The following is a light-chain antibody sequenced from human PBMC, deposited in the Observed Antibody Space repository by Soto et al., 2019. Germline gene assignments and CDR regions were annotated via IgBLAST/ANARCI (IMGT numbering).Light chain of an antibody. CDR2: GVS. J-gene: IGLJ2*01. CDR3: SSYTRSSTRI. Sequence: QSALTQPASMSGSPGQSITISCTGTSSDIGAYNYVSWYQQHPGKAPKIMIYGVSNRPSGVSNRFSGSKSDNTASLTISGLQAEDEADYYCSSYTRSSTRIFGGGTKVTVL. CDR1: SSDIGAYNY. V-gene: IGLV2-14*01.